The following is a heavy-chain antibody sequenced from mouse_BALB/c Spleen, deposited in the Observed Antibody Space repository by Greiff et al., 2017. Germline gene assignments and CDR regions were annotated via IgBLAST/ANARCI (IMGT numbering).Heavy chain of an antibody. Sequence: EVQLVESGGGLVQPGGSRKLSCAASGFTFSSFGMHWVRQAPEKGLEWVAYISSGSSTIYYADTVKGRFTISRDNPKNTLFLQMTSLRSEDTAMYYCARSGDYDCFDYWGQGTTLTVSS. V-gene: IGHV5-17*02. CDR1: GFTFSSFG. CDR3: ARSGDYDCFDY. D-gene: IGHD2-4*01. J-gene: IGHJ2*01. CDR2: ISSGSSTI.